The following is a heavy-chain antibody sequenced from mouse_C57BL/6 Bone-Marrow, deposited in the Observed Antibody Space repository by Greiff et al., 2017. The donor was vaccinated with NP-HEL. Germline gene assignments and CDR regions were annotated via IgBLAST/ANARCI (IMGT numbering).Heavy chain of an antibody. J-gene: IGHJ2*01. Sequence: VQLQQPGAELVRPGTSVKLSCKASGYTFTSYWMHWVKQRPGQGLEWIGVIDPSDSYTNYNQKFKGKATLTVDTSSSTAYMQLSSLTSEDSAVYYCARSDHWGQGTTLTVSS. CDR3: ARSDH. CDR2: IDPSDSYT. V-gene: IGHV1-59*01. CDR1: GYTFTSYW.